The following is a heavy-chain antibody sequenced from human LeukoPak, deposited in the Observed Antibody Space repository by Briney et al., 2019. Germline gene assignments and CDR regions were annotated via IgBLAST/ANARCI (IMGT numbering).Heavy chain of an antibody. CDR1: GFTFSSHG. CDR2: ISYDGSNK. CDR3: AKELVIVGATLFDY. V-gene: IGHV3-30*18. Sequence: PGGSLRLSCAASGFTFSSHGMHWVRQAPGKGLEWVAVISYDGSNKYYADSVKGRFTISRDNSKNTLYLQMNSLRAEDTAVYYCAKELVIVGATLFDYWGQGTLVTVSS. J-gene: IGHJ4*02. D-gene: IGHD1-26*01.